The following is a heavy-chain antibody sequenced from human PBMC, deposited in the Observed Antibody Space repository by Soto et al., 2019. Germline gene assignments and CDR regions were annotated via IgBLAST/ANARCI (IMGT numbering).Heavy chain of an antibody. J-gene: IGHJ4*02. D-gene: IGHD6-6*01. Sequence: SETLSLTCTVSGGSISSSYLSWIRQPPGKGLEWVGYIYYSGSTNYNPSLKSRVSISVDMSNNRFSLKLTSMTAADTAVYYCARDRRYSSSSQSFDYWGQGILVTVSS. V-gene: IGHV4-59*01. CDR1: GGSISSSY. CDR2: IYYSGST. CDR3: ARDRRYSSSSQSFDY.